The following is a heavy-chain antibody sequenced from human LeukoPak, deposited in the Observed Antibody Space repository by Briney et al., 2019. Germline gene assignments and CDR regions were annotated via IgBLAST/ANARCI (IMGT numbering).Heavy chain of an antibody. CDR1: GFTFNSYG. CDR2: ISAYNGKT. V-gene: IGHV1-18*01. Sequence: ASVKVSCKTSGFTFNSYGFAWVRQAPGQGLEWMGWISAYNGKTNYAENLQDRVTMTTDTSTTTAYMELGGLRSDDTAVYYCAGEGSLHHSGDYYLSWFDPWGQGTLVTVSS. D-gene: IGHD3-22*01. J-gene: IGHJ5*02. CDR3: AGEGSLHHSGDYYLSWFDP.